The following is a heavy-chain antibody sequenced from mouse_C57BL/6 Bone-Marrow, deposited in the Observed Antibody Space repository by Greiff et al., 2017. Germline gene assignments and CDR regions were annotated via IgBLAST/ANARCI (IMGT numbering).Heavy chain of an antibody. J-gene: IGHJ4*01. CDR3: ARRSFYAMDY. CDR1: GYTFTSYW. CDR2: INPSSGYT. V-gene: IGHV1-7*01. Sequence: VQLQQSGAELAKPGASVKLSCKASGYTFTSYWMHWVKQRPGQGLEWIGYINPSSGYTKYNQKFKDKATVTADKSSSTAYMQLSSLTYEDSAGDYCARRSFYAMDYWGQGTSVTVSS.